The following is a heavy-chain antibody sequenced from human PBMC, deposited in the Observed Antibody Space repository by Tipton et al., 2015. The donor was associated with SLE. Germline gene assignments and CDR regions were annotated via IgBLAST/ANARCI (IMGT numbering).Heavy chain of an antibody. J-gene: IGHJ5*02. CDR2: IYYSGTT. D-gene: IGHD3-3*01. CDR1: GVSITTGGYY. Sequence: TLSLTCTVSGVSITTGGYYWTWIRQLPGKGLEWLGYIYYSGTTHYNPSLKSRGSISVDTSKNQFSLIVSSVTAADTAVYYCARLIHDYGFWSGSQYWFDPWCPGTRVIVSS. V-gene: IGHV4-31*03. CDR3: ARLIHDYGFWSGSQYWFDP.